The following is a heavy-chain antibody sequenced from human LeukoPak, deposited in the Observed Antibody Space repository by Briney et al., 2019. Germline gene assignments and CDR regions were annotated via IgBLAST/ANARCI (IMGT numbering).Heavy chain of an antibody. CDR1: GFTFNSY. Sequence: GGSLRLSCAASGFTFNSYMGWVRQAPGKGLVYVAIISGDETDKKYLDSVKGRFTISRDNAKNLVYLQMNSLRAEDTAFYYCVRGDGRGWSDWSHWGQGTLVTVSS. CDR3: VRGDGRGWSDWSH. V-gene: IGHV3-7*01. D-gene: IGHD1-26*01. CDR2: ISGDETDK. J-gene: IGHJ4*02.